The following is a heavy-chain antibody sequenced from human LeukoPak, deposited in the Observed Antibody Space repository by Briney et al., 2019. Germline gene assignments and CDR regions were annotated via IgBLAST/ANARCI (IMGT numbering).Heavy chain of an antibody. V-gene: IGHV3-72*01. J-gene: IGHJ5*02. CDR1: GXTLSDHY. CDR3: ARGGPGTPPDP. D-gene: IGHD3-10*01. Sequence: QTGGSLRLSCAASGXTLSDHYVDWVRQAPGKGLEWGGRIRNKAKSYTTEYAASVKGRFTISRDDSKNSLYLQMNSLKTDDTAVYYCARGGPGTPPDPWGQGTLVTVSS. CDR2: IRNKAKSYTT.